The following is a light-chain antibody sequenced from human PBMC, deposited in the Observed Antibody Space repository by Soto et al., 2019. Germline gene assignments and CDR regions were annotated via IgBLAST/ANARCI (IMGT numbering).Light chain of an antibody. V-gene: IGKV3-15*01. Sequence: IVMTQAPATLSLSPGERATLSCRASQSVSSNLAWYQHKPGQAPRLLISGASTRATGIPARFSGSGSGTEFTLTISSLQSEDFAVYYCQQYNNWPITFGQGTRLEIK. CDR2: GAS. CDR3: QQYNNWPIT. J-gene: IGKJ5*01. CDR1: QSVSSN.